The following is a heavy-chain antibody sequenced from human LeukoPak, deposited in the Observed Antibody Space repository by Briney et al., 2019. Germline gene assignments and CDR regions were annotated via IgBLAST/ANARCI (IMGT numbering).Heavy chain of an antibody. D-gene: IGHD6-13*01. CDR1: GFTFSNYG. CDR2: ISYDGNNK. V-gene: IGHV3-30*18. J-gene: IGHJ6*02. Sequence: PGGSLRLSCAASGFTFSNYGIHWVRQAPGKGLEWVAVISYDGNNKYYADSVKGRFTISRDNSKNTLFLQMNSLRAEDTAVYYCAKYSSSWYGMDVWGQGTTVTVSS. CDR3: AKYSSSWYGMDV.